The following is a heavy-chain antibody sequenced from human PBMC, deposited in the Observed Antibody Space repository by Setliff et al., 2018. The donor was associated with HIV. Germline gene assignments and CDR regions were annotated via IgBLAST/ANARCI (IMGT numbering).Heavy chain of an antibody. J-gene: IGHJ4*02. CDR2: IIPIFGTP. CDR1: GDTFSSYV. V-gene: IGHV1-69*05. D-gene: IGHD5-18*01. Sequence: SVKVSCKASGDTFSSYVISWVRQAPGQGLEWMGGIIPIFGTPNYAQRFQGRVTITTDESTSTAYMDLSSLRSEDTAVYYCARDRTAMARFDYWGQGTLVTVSS. CDR3: ARDRTAMARFDY.